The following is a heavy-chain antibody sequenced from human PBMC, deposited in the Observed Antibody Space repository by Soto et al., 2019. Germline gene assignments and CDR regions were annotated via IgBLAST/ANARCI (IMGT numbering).Heavy chain of an antibody. J-gene: IGHJ4*03. V-gene: IGHV3-72*01. CDR3: ARVLSGSYYDY. Sequence: EVQLVESGGGLVQPGGSLRLSCAASGFTFSDHYMDWVRQAPGKGLEWVGRTRNKANSYTTEYAASVKGRFTISRADSNNALYLQMHSLKTEDTAVSYCARVLSGSYYDYWGQGTLVTVSS. CDR2: TRNKANSYTT. D-gene: IGHD1-26*01. CDR1: GFTFSDHY.